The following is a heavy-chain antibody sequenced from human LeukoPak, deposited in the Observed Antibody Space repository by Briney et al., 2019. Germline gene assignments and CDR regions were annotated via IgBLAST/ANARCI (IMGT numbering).Heavy chain of an antibody. CDR3: AKDLQAYSSSWYLLFDY. J-gene: IGHJ4*02. CDR2: ISYDGSNK. D-gene: IGHD6-13*01. CDR1: GFTFSSYG. Sequence: PWRSLRLSCAASGFTFSSYGMHWVRQAPGKGLEWVAVISYDGSNKYYADSVKGRFTISRDNSKNTLYLQMNSLRAEDTAVYYCAKDLQAYSSSWYLLFDYWGQGTLVTVSS. V-gene: IGHV3-30*18.